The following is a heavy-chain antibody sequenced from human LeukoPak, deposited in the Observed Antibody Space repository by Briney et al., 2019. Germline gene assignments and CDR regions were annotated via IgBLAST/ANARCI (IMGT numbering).Heavy chain of an antibody. CDR2: ISAYNGNT. J-gene: IGHJ5*02. CDR3: ARDSVNDYYDSSGYFS. Sequence: ASVKVSCKASGYTFTSYGISWVRQAPGQGLEWMGWISAYNGNTNYAQKLQGRVTMTTDTSTSTAYMELRSLRSDDTAVYYCARDSVNDYYDSSGYFSWGQGTLVTVSS. V-gene: IGHV1-18*01. D-gene: IGHD3-22*01. CDR1: GYTFTSYG.